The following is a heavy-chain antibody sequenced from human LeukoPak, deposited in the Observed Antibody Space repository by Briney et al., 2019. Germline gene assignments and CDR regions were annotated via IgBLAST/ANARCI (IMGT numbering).Heavy chain of an antibody. CDR2: IYYSGST. CDR1: GVSISSGDYY. D-gene: IGHD4-17*01. CDR3: ARSKADGDYTFGY. V-gene: IGHV4-30-4*01. Sequence: SETLSLTCTVSGVSISSGDYYWSWIRQPPGKGLEWIGYIYYSGSTYYNPSLKSRVTISVDTSKNQFSLKLSSVTAADTAVYYCARSKADGDYTFGYWGQGTLVTVSS. J-gene: IGHJ4*02.